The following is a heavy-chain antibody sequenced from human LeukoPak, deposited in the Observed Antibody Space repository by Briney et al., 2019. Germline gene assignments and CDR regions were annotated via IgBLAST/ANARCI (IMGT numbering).Heavy chain of an antibody. CDR3: ARVRGSGIAAAGELDY. Sequence: ASVKVSCKASGYTFTGYYMHWVRQAPGQGLEWMGWINPNSGGTNYAQKFLGRVTMTRDTSISTAYMELSRLRSDDTAVYYCARVRGSGIAAAGELDYWGQGTLVTVSS. D-gene: IGHD6-13*01. CDR1: GYTFTGYY. V-gene: IGHV1-2*02. J-gene: IGHJ4*02. CDR2: INPNSGGT.